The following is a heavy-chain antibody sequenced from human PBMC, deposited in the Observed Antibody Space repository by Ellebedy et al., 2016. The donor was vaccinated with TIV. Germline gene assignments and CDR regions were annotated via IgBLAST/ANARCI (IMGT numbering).Heavy chain of an antibody. CDR3: ANRGSRSSSSKAIDY. J-gene: IGHJ4*02. Sequence: ASVKVSCKASGYTFTGYYMHWVRQAPGQGLEWMGWINPNSGGTNYAQKFQGRVTMTRDTSISTAYMELSSLRSEDTAIYYCANRGSRSSSSKAIDYWGQGTLVTVSS. D-gene: IGHD6-6*01. CDR2: INPNSGGT. V-gene: IGHV1-2*02. CDR1: GYTFTGYY.